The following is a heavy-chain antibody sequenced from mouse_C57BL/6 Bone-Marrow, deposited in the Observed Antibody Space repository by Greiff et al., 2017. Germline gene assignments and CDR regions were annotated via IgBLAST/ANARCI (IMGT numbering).Heavy chain of an antibody. CDR1: GFTFSDYY. Sequence: EVQLVESEGGLVQPGSSMKLSCTASGFTFSDYYMAWVRQVPEKGLEWVANINYDGSSTYYLDSLKSRFIISRDNDKNILYLQMNSLKSEDTATYYCERDRDYYCSSYWYFDVWGTGTTVTVSS. D-gene: IGHD1-1*01. CDR3: ERDRDYYCSSYWYFDV. CDR2: INYDGSST. V-gene: IGHV5-16*01. J-gene: IGHJ1*03.